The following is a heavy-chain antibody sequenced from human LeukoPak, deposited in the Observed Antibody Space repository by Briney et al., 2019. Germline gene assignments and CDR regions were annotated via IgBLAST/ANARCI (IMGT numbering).Heavy chain of an antibody. CDR3: ARDCGGDSYLGAFDI. CDR1: GDSISSGSYY. CDR2: IYTSGST. J-gene: IGHJ3*02. V-gene: IGHV4-61*02. Sequence: SETLSLTCTVSGDSISSGSYYWSWIRQPAGKGLEWIGRIYTSGSTNYNPSLKSRVTISVDTSKNQFSLKLSSVTAADTAVYYCARDCGGDSYLGAFDIWGQGTVVTVSS. D-gene: IGHD2-21*02.